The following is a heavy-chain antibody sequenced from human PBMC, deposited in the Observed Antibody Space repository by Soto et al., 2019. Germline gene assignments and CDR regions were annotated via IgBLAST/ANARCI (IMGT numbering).Heavy chain of an antibody. CDR2: IIPIVGTA. CDR3: ASGRTTVVLDVHH. Sequence: QVQLVQSGAEVKKPGSSVKVSCKASGGTFSSYAISWVRQAPGQGLEWMGGIIPIVGTANYAQKFQGTGTIAAEESPSTASRQLISLRSEDTTVYYCASGRTTVVLDVHHSGQGTLVTVAA. CDR1: GGTFSSYA. D-gene: IGHD4-17*01. V-gene: IGHV1-69*01. J-gene: IGHJ1*01.